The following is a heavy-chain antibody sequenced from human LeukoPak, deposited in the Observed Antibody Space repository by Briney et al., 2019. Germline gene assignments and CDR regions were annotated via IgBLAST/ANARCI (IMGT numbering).Heavy chain of an antibody. J-gene: IGHJ4*02. CDR1: GYTFTGYY. CDR2: INPNSGGT. V-gene: IGHV1-2*06. CDR3: ARGRKYTSGYRVTELGSGYSDY. D-gene: IGHD5-18*01. Sequence: GASVKVSCKASGYTFTGYYMHWVRQAPGQGLEWMGRINPNSGGTNYAQKFQGRDTMTRDTSISTAYMELSRLRSDDTAVYYCARGRKYTSGYRVTELGSGYSDYWGQGTLVTVSS.